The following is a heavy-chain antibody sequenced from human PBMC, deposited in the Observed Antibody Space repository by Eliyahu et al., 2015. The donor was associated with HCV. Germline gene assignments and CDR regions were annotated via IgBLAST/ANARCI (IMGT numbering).Heavy chain of an antibody. V-gene: IGHV1-18*04. CDR2: ISAYNGNT. Sequence: QXQLVQSGAEVKKPGXSVKVSCKASGYPFXXXGISWVRQTPGQGLEWMGWISAYNGNTNYAQKLQGRVTMTTDTSTSTAYMELRSLRSDDTAVYYCARVSTIFGVDLYWYFDLWGRGTLVTVSS. CDR1: GYPFXXXG. D-gene: IGHD3-3*01. CDR3: ARVSTIFGVDLYWYFDL. J-gene: IGHJ2*01.